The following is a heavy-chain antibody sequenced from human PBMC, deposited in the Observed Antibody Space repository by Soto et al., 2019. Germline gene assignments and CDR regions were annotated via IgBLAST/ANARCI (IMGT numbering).Heavy chain of an antibody. Sequence: QVQLQESGPGLVKPSETLSLTCTVSGGSISSLFCSWFRQPPGKGLEWIGYIHNSGDTRNNPSLRGRLTISADTSKNQFSLRLNSVTAADTAVYYCATGRGWLVEYWGQGTLVTVSS. J-gene: IGHJ4*02. CDR2: IHNSGDT. CDR1: GGSISSLF. CDR3: ATGRGWLVEY. V-gene: IGHV4-59*08. D-gene: IGHD6-19*01.